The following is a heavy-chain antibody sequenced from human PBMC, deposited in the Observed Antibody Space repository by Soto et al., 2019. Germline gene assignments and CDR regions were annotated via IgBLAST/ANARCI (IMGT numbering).Heavy chain of an antibody. CDR2: IKSWTDGGRV. J-gene: IGHJ4*02. CDR1: GFTFNSAW. D-gene: IGHD2-2*01. Sequence: EVPLVESGGALVKPGASLTLSCAASGFTFNSAWMTWVRQAPGKGLEWVGRIKSWTDGGRVDTAAPVKGRFTISSDDSKITFYLQMNSLKSEDTAVYYCTTWRREKSCTSVSCYGDGAYGGQGTLVTVSS. V-gene: IGHV3-15*02. CDR3: TTWRREKSCTSVSCYGDGAY.